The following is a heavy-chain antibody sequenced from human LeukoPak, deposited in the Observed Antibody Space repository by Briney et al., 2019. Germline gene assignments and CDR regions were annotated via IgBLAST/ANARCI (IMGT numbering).Heavy chain of an antibody. D-gene: IGHD6-6*01. Sequence: SETLSLTCTVSGGSISSSSYYWGWIRQPPGKGLEWIGSIYYSGSTNYNPSLKSRVTISVDTSKNQFSLKLSSVTAADTAVYYCARDSIEYSSSPGSFDYWGQGTLVTVSS. CDR3: ARDSIEYSSSPGSFDY. V-gene: IGHV4-39*07. J-gene: IGHJ4*02. CDR2: IYYSGST. CDR1: GGSISSSSYY.